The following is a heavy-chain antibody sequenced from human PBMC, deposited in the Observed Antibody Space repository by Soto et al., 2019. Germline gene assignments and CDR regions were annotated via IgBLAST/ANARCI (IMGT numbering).Heavy chain of an antibody. CDR2: IDWDDDK. CDR1: GFSLSTSGVG. D-gene: IGHD6-19*01. V-gene: IGHV2-70*11. J-gene: IGHJ6*04. Sequence: SGPTLVNPTQTLTLTCTFSGFSLSTSGVGVGWIRQPPGKALEWLARIDWDDDKYYSTSLKTRLTISKDTSKNQVVLTMTNMDPVDTATYFCARILLDSSGGRQPEYYYGMDGWGKETRVT. CDR3: ARILLDSSGGRQPEYYYGMDG.